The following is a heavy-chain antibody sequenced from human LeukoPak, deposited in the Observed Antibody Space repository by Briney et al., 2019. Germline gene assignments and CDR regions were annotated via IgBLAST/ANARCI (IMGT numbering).Heavy chain of an antibody. Sequence: SETLSLTCAVYGASFSGFYWSCIRQPPGKGLEWIGEINHSGSTNYNPSLKSRVTISVDTSKNQFSLKLSSVTTADTAVYYCARGRRYDFWSGYSDYWGQGTLVTVSS. CDR2: INHSGST. V-gene: IGHV4-34*01. CDR3: ARGRRYDFWSGYSDY. CDR1: GASFSGFY. J-gene: IGHJ4*02. D-gene: IGHD3-3*01.